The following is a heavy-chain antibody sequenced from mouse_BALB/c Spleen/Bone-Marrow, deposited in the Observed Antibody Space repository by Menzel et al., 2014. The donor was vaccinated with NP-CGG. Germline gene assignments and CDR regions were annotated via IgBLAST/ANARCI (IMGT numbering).Heavy chain of an antibody. CDR3: AREYYYGSSYFDY. CDR2: IYPYNGGA. Sequence: EVQLQQSGPGLVKPGASVKISCKASGYTFTDYNMHWVKQSHGKSLEWIGYIYPYNGGAGYNQKFKSKATLTVDNSSSTAYMELRSLTSEDSAVYYCAREYYYGSSYFDYWGQGTTLTVSS. V-gene: IGHV1S29*02. D-gene: IGHD1-1*01. CDR1: GYTFTDYN. J-gene: IGHJ2*01.